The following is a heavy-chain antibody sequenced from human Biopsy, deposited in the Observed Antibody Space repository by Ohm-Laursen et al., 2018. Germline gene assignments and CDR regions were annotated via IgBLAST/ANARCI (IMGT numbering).Heavy chain of an antibody. J-gene: IGHJ4*02. CDR3: AKFEGDPTPSYYFDY. D-gene: IGHD3-10*01. CDR1: GFPFHNYA. Sequence: SLRLSCSASGFPFHNYAMNWVRQAPRKGLEWVSGINAPGGKTYYADSVKGRFSISRDNSENTLYLHMNSLRAEDTALYFCAKFEGDPTPSYYFDYWGQGTLVTVSS. CDR2: INAPGGKT. V-gene: IGHV3-23*01.